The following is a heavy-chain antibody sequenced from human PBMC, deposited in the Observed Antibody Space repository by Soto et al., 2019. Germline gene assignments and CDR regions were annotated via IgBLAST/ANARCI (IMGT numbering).Heavy chain of an antibody. J-gene: IGHJ4*02. CDR3: ARAYLGLDY. Sequence: PGGALRLSCAASGFTFSRYWMHWVRQAPGKGLVWVSRISTDGTSTAYADSVKGRFTISRDNAKNTLYLQMTSLRAEDTAVYYCARAYLGLDYWGQGTLVTVAS. V-gene: IGHV3-74*01. CDR1: GFTFSRYW. CDR2: ISTDGTST.